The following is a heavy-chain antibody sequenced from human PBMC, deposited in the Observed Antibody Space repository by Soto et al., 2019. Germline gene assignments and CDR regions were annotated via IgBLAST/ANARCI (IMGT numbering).Heavy chain of an antibody. CDR1: GDSITSVVHY. Sequence: SLTMSVTCTVAGDSITSVVHYWSWNRKLPGKGLEWIGYIFYSGPTYYNPSLKSRVAISVDTSKNQFSLKLNSVTAADTAVYYCARAKAPLYSSSWYWFDPWGQGTLVTVSS. CDR3: ARAKAPLYSSSWYWFDP. J-gene: IGHJ5*02. V-gene: IGHV4-31*03. CDR2: IFYSGPT. D-gene: IGHD6-13*01.